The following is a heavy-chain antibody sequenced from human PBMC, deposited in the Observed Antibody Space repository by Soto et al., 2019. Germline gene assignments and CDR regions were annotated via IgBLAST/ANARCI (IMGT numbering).Heavy chain of an antibody. CDR2: IYYSGST. CDR3: ASFHLNWFDP. V-gene: IGHV4-59*01. J-gene: IGHJ5*02. CDR1: GGSISSYY. Sequence: SETLSLTCTVSGGSISSYYWSWIRQPPGKGLEWIGYIYYSGSTNYNPSLKSRVTISVDTSKNQFSLKLSSVTAADTAVYYCASFHLNWFDPWGQGTLVTVSS.